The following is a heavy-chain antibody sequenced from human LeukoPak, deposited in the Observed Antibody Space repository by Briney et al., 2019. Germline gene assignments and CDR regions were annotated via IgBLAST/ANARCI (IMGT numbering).Heavy chain of an antibody. V-gene: IGHV1-8*01. Sequence: GASVKVSGKASGYTFTTYDINWVRQATGRGLEWLGWMSPNNGHTGYAQKFQGRVTLTRDTSINTAYMELSSLTSEDTAVYYCARNPYGTGHFDPWGQGSLVTVSS. CDR2: MSPNNGHT. J-gene: IGHJ5*02. D-gene: IGHD2-8*02. CDR1: GYTFTTYD. CDR3: ARNPYGTGHFDP.